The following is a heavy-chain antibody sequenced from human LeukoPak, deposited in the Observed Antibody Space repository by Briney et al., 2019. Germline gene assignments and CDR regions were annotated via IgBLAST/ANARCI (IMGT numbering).Heavy chain of an antibody. Sequence: GGSLRLSCVASGFIFSSNGMHWVRQAPGKGLEWVALISYDGSYQHYADSVKGRFTISRDDSMNTLYSQMNSLGAEDTALYYCANVPYSSSWYPGNWGQGTLVTVSS. J-gene: IGHJ4*02. CDR2: ISYDGSYQ. CDR1: GFIFSSNG. D-gene: IGHD6-13*01. CDR3: ANVPYSSSWYPGN. V-gene: IGHV3-30*18.